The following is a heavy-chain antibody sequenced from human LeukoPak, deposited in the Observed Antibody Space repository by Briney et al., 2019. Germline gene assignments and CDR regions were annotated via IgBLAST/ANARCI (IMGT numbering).Heavy chain of an antibody. V-gene: IGHV4-34*01. D-gene: IGHD6-19*01. Sequence: SETLSLTCAVYGGSFSGYYWSWIRQPPGKGLEWIGEINHSGSTNYNPSLKSRVTISVDTSKNQFSLKLSSVTAADTAVYYCARGFSRQWLVQGWFDPWGQGTLVTVS. CDR1: GGSFSGYY. CDR3: ARGFSRQWLVQGWFDP. CDR2: INHSGST. J-gene: IGHJ5*02.